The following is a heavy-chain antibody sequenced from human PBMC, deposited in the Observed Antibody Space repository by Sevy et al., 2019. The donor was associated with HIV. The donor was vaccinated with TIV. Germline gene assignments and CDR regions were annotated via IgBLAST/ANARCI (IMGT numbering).Heavy chain of an antibody. J-gene: IGHJ5*02. Sequence: GGSLRLSCAASGFTVSSSYMTWVRQPPGKGLEWVSVIYSGGSTYYADSVKGRFTISRDNSKNTLYRQMNNLRADDTAVYYCARGRGVFGAVAINWFDPWGQGALVTVSS. CDR3: ARGRGVFGAVAINWFDP. CDR1: GFTVSSSY. D-gene: IGHD3-3*01. V-gene: IGHV3-53*01. CDR2: IYSGGST.